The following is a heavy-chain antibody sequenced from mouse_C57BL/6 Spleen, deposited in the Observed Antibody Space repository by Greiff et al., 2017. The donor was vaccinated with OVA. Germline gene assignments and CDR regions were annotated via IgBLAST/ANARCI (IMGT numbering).Heavy chain of an antibody. CDR3: ARPSSDSKGVDAMDY. CDR2: IDPSDSYT. J-gene: IGHJ4*01. CDR1: GYTFTSYW. V-gene: IGHV1-50*01. D-gene: IGHD2-5*01. Sequence: QVQLQQPGAELVKPGASVKLSCKASGYTFTSYWMQWVKQRPGQGLEWIGEIDPSDSYTNYNQKFKGKATLTVDTSSSTAYMQLSSLTSEDSAVYYCARPSSDSKGVDAMDYWGQGTSVTVSS.